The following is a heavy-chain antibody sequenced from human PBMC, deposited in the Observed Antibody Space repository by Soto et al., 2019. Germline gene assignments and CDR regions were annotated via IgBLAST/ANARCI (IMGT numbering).Heavy chain of an antibody. V-gene: IGHV3-7*03. CDR2: IKQDGSVK. CDR3: ANLRGLMVTYGMDV. Sequence: GGSLRLSCAASGFTFSSYWMSWVRQAPGKGLEWVANIKQDGSVKYYVDSVKGRFTISRDNAKNSLYLQMNSLRAEDTAVYYCANLRGLMVTYGMDVWGQGTTVTVSS. D-gene: IGHD5-18*01. CDR1: GFTFSSYW. J-gene: IGHJ6*02.